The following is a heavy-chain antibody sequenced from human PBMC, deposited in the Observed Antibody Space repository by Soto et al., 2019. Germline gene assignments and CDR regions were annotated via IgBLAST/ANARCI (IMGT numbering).Heavy chain of an antibody. CDR3: TVAATLGLPEPFEY. J-gene: IGHJ4*02. V-gene: IGHV1-69*13. D-gene: IGHD2-15*01. CDR1: AGPFSGYA. CDR2: IIPIFGTA. Sequence: SVKVACKARAGPFSGYAISLVRQAPGQGLEWMGGIIPIFGTANYSQKFQGRFTITSDESTSTAYMELRSLRSEDTAVYYCTVAATLGLPEPFEYWGQGTLVTVSS.